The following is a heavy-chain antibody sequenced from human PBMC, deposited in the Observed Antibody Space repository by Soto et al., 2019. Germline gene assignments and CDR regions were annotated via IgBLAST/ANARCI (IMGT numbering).Heavy chain of an antibody. CDR1: GYTFTSYY. CDR2: INPSGGST. J-gene: IGHJ6*02. V-gene: IGHV1-46*01. Sequence: ASVKVSCKASGYTFTSYYMHWVRQAPGQGLEWMGIINPSGGSTSYAQKFQGRVTMTRDTSTSTVYMELSSLRSEDTAVYYCAREGGYSYGTYTDYYGMDVWGQGTTVTVSS. CDR3: AREGGYSYGTYTDYYGMDV. D-gene: IGHD5-18*01.